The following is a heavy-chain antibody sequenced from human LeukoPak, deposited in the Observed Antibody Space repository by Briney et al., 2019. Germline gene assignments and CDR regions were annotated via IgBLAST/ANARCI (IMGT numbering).Heavy chain of an antibody. Sequence: GGSLRLSCAASGFTFSSYSMNWVRQAPGKGLEWVSSISSSSSYIYYADSVKGRFTISRDNAKNSLCLQMNSLRAEDTAVYYCARELGSGSSYDAFDIWGQGTMVTVSS. J-gene: IGHJ3*02. D-gene: IGHD6-19*01. CDR1: GFTFSSYS. V-gene: IGHV3-21*01. CDR2: ISSSSSYI. CDR3: ARELGSGSSYDAFDI.